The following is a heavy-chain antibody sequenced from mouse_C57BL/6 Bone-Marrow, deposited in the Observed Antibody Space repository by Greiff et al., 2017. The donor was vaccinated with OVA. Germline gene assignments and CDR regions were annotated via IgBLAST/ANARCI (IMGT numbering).Heavy chain of an antibody. J-gene: IGHJ2*01. V-gene: IGHV3-6*01. CDR1: GYSITSGYY. CDR2: ISYDGSN. Sequence: VQLQQSGPGLVKPSQSLSLTCSVTGYSITSGYYWNWIRQFPGNKLEWMGYISYDGSNNYNPSLKNRISITRDTSKNQFFLKLNSVTTEDTATYYCARGHYGSLYYFDYWGQGTTLTVSS. CDR3: ARGHYGSLYYFDY. D-gene: IGHD1-1*01.